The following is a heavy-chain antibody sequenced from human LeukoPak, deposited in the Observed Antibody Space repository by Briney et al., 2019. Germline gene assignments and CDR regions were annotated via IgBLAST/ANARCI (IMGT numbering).Heavy chain of an antibody. CDR3: ARAYSSSWYYFNY. V-gene: IGHV4-59*01. Sequence: SETLSLTCTVSGGSISSYYWSWIRQPPGKGLEWIGYIYYSGSTNYNPSLKSRVTISVDTSKNQFSLKLSSVTAADTAVYYCARAYSSSWYYFNYWGQGTLVTVSS. J-gene: IGHJ4*02. CDR2: IYYSGST. D-gene: IGHD6-13*01. CDR1: GGSISSYY.